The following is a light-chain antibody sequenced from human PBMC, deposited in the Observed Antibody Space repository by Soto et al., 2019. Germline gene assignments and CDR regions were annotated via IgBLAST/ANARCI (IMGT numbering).Light chain of an antibody. CDR3: CSYAGVTTVRV. Sequence: QSALTQPASVSGSPGQSITISCAGTSSDVGSYNLVSWYQQHPGKDPQLIIYEGSARPSGISDRFSGSKSGSTAFLTISGLQAEDEAEYYCCSYAGVTTVRVFGGGTKLTVL. CDR2: EGS. V-gene: IGLV2-23*01. J-gene: IGLJ3*02. CDR1: SSDVGSYNL.